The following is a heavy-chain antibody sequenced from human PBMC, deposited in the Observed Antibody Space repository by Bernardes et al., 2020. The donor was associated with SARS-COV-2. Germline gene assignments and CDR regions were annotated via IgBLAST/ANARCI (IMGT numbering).Heavy chain of an antibody. CDR3: AGSNGGKTGFDY. CDR2: ISTYNGNT. V-gene: IGHV1-18*01. CDR1: GYTFTSYG. Sequence: ASVKVSCKASGYTFTSYGVNWVRQAPGQGLEWMGYISTYNGNTNYAQNLQGRVTVTSDTSTRTVYMELRSLRSDDTAVYYCAGSNGGKTGFDYWGQGTLVTVSS. J-gene: IGHJ4*02. D-gene: IGHD2-15*01.